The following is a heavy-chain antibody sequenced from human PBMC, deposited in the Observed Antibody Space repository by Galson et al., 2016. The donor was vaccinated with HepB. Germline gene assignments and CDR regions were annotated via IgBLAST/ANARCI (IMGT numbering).Heavy chain of an antibody. D-gene: IGHD2-21*02. Sequence: SVKVSCKASGDTFSSYTLSWVRQAPGHGLEWVGEINLMFNRTHSSRKFQGRVTITADKSASAVYLQLTTLAIEDTAVYYCARGGACGGDCFERSTDLDYWGQGTLVTVSS. CDR3: ARGGACGGDCFERSTDLDY. V-gene: IGHV1-69*06. CDR2: INLMFNRT. J-gene: IGHJ4*02. CDR1: GDTFSSYT.